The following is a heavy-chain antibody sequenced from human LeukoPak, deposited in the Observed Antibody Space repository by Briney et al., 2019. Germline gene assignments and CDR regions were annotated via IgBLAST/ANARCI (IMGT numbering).Heavy chain of an antibody. Sequence: GRSLRLSCAASGFTFSSYAMHWVRQAPGKGLEWVAVISYDGSNKYYADSVKGRFTISRDNSKNTLYLQMNSLRAEDTAVYYCARDSYILTGYYFVYWGQGTLVTVSS. J-gene: IGHJ4*02. CDR2: ISYDGSNK. CDR1: GFTFSSYA. D-gene: IGHD3-9*01. V-gene: IGHV3-30*04. CDR3: ARDSYILTGYYFVY.